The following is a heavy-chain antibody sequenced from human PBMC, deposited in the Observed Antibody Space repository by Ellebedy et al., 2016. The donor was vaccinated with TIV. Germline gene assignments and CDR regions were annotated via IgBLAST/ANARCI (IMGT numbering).Heavy chain of an antibody. V-gene: IGHV1-2*02. Sequence: AASVKVSCKPSGYTFTRNYIHWVRQAPGQGLEWMGSINPKSGGTNYAQKFQGRVTMTRDTSINTAYRELSSLRSDDTAVYYCAKSRAFVVVPTAISNWFDPWGQGTLVSVSS. CDR2: INPKSGGT. D-gene: IGHD2-2*02. CDR3: AKSRAFVVVPTAISNWFDP. J-gene: IGHJ5*02. CDR1: GYTFTRNY.